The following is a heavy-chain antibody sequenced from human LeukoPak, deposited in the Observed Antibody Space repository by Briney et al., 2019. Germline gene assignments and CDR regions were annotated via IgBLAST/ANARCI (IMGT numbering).Heavy chain of an antibody. CDR2: IIPILGIA. J-gene: IGHJ3*02. D-gene: IGHD3-22*01. Sequence: SVKVSCKASGGTFSSYTISWVRQAPGQGLEWMGRIIPILGIANYAQKFQGRVTITADKSTSTVYMELSSLRSEDTAVYYCARKGDYYDSSGYSVGYGDAFDIWGQGTMVTVSS. CDR3: ARKGDYYDSSGYSVGYGDAFDI. V-gene: IGHV1-69*02. CDR1: GGTFSSYT.